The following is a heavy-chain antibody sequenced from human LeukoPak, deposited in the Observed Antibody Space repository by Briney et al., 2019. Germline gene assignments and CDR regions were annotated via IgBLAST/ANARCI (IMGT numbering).Heavy chain of an antibody. J-gene: IGHJ4*02. Sequence: GGSLRLSCAASGFTFSTYSMDWVRQAPGKGLGWVSSISSGSSYIYYTDSVKGRFTISRDNAKNSLYLQMNSLRAEDTAIYYCARELEYCSSSTCWAFDYWGQGSLVTVSS. CDR1: GFTFSTYS. V-gene: IGHV3-21*01. CDR3: ARELEYCSSSTCWAFDY. CDR2: ISSGSSYI. D-gene: IGHD2-2*01.